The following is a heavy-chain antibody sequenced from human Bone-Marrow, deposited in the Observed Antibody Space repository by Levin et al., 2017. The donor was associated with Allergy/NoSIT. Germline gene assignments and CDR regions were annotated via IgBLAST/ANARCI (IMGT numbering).Heavy chain of an antibody. CDR1: GGTFTTFA. CDR2: IIPIFGTT. Sequence: GASVKVSCKASGGTFTTFALSWVRLAPGQGLEWMGGIIPIFGTTNYAQRFQDRLTITADETTSTAYMELSSLTSDDAAVYYCATRGDCGGDCAMYYFDYWGQGTPVTVSS. V-gene: IGHV1-69*13. J-gene: IGHJ4*02. D-gene: IGHD2-21*02. CDR3: ATRGDCGGDCAMYYFDY.